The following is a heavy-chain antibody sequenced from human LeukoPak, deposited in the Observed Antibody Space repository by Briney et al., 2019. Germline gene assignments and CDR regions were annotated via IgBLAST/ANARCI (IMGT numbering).Heavy chain of an antibody. V-gene: IGHV4-59*01. CDR3: ARTYYYGSSGSFVGAFDI. CDR1: GGSISSDY. D-gene: IGHD3-22*01. J-gene: IGHJ3*02. CDR2: IYYSVRT. Sequence: PSETLSLTCSVSGGSISSDYWSWIRQPPGKGLEWIGYIYYSVRTNYNPSLKSRVTISVDTSKNRFSLRLSSVTAADTAVYYCARTYYYGSSGSFVGAFDIWGQGTMVTVSS.